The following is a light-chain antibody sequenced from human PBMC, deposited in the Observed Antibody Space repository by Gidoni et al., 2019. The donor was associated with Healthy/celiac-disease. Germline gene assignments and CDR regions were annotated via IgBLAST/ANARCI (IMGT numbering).Light chain of an antibody. Sequence: QSALPQPASVSGSPGQSITIPCTGPTIDVGSYNYVSWYHQHPVKAPKLMIYEVSTRPSGVANRFSGSKSGNTAALTIAGLQAEDEADYYCSSYTSSSTPYVFGTGTKVTVL. V-gene: IGLV2-14*01. J-gene: IGLJ1*01. CDR2: EVS. CDR1: TIDVGSYNY. CDR3: SSYTSSSTPYV.